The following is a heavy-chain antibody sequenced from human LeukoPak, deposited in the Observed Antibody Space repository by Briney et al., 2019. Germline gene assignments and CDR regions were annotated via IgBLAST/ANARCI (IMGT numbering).Heavy chain of an antibody. D-gene: IGHD4-23*01. V-gene: IGHV3-23*01. CDR2: ITASGGGT. CDR1: GFIFSNYW. J-gene: IGHJ4*02. Sequence: PGGSLRLSCAASGFIFSNYWMTWVRQAPGKGLEWVSAITASGGGTYYAASVKGRFTISRDHSKSTLYLQMNSLRAEDTAIYYCAKWDRDYGGSHYLDYWGQGTLVTVSA. CDR3: AKWDRDYGGSHYLDY.